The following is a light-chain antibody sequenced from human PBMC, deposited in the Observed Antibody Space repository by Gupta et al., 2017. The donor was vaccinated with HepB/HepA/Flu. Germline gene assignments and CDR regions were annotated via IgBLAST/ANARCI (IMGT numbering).Light chain of an antibody. CDR3: QQYYSTPYT. Sequence: DIVRTQCPHSLAVSLGARATINCKSSQSVLYSSNNKNYLAWYQQKPGQPPKLLIYWASTRESGVPDRFSGSGSGTDFTLTISSLQAEDVAVYYCQQYYSTPYTFGQGTKLEIK. V-gene: IGKV4-1*01. CDR1: QSVLYSSNNKNY. CDR2: WAS. J-gene: IGKJ2*01.